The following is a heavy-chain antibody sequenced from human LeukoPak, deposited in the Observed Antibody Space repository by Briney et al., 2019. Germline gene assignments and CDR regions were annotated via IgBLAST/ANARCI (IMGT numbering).Heavy chain of an antibody. V-gene: IGHV4-38-2*02. CDR3: ARQTPSDY. Sequence: SETLSLTCTVSGYSISNGYYWDWIRQPPGKGLEWIGSIYHSGSTYYNPSLKSRVTISVDTSKNQFSLKLSSVAAADTAVYYCARQTPSDYWGQGTLVTVSS. CDR1: GYSISNGYY. CDR2: IYHSGST. J-gene: IGHJ4*02.